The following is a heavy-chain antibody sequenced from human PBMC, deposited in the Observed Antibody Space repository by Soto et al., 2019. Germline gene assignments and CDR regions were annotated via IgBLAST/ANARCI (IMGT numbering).Heavy chain of an antibody. CDR3: AGSPTYYYGSGSYYMDV. V-gene: IGHV1-3*01. J-gene: IGHJ6*03. D-gene: IGHD3-10*01. CDR2: INAGNGNT. CDR1: GYTFTSYA. Sequence: ASVKVSCKASGYTFTSYAMHWVRQAPGQRLEWMGWINAGNGNTKYSQKFQGRVTITRDTSASTAYMELSSLRSEDTAVYYCAGSPTYYYGSGSYYMDVWGKGTTVTVSS.